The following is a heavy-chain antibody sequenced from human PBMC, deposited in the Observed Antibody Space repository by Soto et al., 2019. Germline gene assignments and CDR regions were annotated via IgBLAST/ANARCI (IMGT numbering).Heavy chain of an antibody. J-gene: IGHJ6*02. V-gene: IGHV3-48*01. CDR3: ARDLRYSGYDWDYYYGMDV. CDR1: GFTFSSYS. D-gene: IGHD5-12*01. CDR2: ISSSSSTK. Sequence: EVQLVESGGGLVQPGGSLRLSCAASGFTFSSYSMNWVRQAPGKGLEGVSYISSSSSTKYYADSVKGRFTISRDNAKNSLYLQMNRLRAEDTAVYYCARDLRYSGYDWDYYYGMDVWGQGTTVTVSS.